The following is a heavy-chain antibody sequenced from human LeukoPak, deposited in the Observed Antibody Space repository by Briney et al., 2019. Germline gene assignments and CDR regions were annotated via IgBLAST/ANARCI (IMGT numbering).Heavy chain of an antibody. CDR3: ARGESDSSSWYEGNWFDP. D-gene: IGHD6-13*01. Sequence: SETLSLTCAVYGGSFSGYYWSWIRQPPGKGLEWIGEINHSGSTNYNPSLKSRVTISVDTSKNQFSLKLSSVTAADTAVYYCARGESDSSSWYEGNWFDPWGQGTLVTVSS. J-gene: IGHJ5*02. V-gene: IGHV4-34*01. CDR2: INHSGST. CDR1: GGSFSGYY.